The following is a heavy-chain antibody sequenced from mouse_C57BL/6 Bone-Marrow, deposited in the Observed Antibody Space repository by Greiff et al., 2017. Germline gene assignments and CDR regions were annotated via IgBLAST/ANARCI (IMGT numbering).Heavy chain of an antibody. CDR2: IYPGGGYT. CDR1: GYTFTNYW. J-gene: IGHJ4*01. D-gene: IGHD1-1*01. V-gene: IGHV1-63*01. Sequence: VQLQQSGAELVRPGTSVKMSCKASGYTFTNYWIGWVKQRPGHGLEWIGDIYPGGGYTNYNEKFKGKATLTANKSSSTAYMPVSSLTSEGSALYYFAGYYYGSSYAMDYWGQGTSVTVSS. CDR3: AGYYYGSSYAMDY.